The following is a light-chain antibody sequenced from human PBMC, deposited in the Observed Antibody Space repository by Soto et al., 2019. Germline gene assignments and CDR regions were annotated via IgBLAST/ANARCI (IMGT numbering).Light chain of an antibody. CDR2: AVS. J-gene: IGLJ1*01. CDR3: CSYTVSGTYV. CDR1: ISDVGGYNY. Sequence: LTQPASLSVSPGQSITISCTGTISDVGGYNYVSWYQQHPGKAPKLMIYAVSNRPSGVSNRFSGSKSGNTATLTISGLQAEDEADYYCCSYTVSGTYVFGTGTKVTVL. V-gene: IGLV2-14*01.